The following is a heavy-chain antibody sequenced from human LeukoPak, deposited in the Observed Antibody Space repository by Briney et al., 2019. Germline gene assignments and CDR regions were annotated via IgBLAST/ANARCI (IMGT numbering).Heavy chain of an antibody. CDR1: DGSISGGSYY. Sequence: SETLSLTCTVSDGSISGGSYYGGWIRQPPGKDLEWIGSIYYSGSTYYNPSLKSRVTISVDTSKNQFSLKLSSVTAADTAVYYCARHLDDYNGFDPWGQGTLVTVSS. CDR3: ARHLDDYNGFDP. D-gene: IGHD5-24*01. V-gene: IGHV4-39*01. CDR2: IYYSGST. J-gene: IGHJ5*02.